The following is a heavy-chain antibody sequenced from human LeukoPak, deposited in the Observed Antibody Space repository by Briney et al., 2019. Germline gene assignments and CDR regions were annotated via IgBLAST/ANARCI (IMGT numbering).Heavy chain of an antibody. CDR2: IQHDGSYR. V-gene: IGHV3-30*02. D-gene: IGHD4-23*01. J-gene: IGHJ4*02. CDR3: AGVNYYAGKPVYFDH. Sequence: PGGSLRLSCAVSGFTFSGYGMHWVRQAPGKGLEWVAFIQHDGSYRYYVGSVKGRFTISRDNSKTTLYLQMSNLRTEDTAVYYCAGVNYYAGKPVYFDHWGQGTLVTVSS. CDR1: GFTFSGYG.